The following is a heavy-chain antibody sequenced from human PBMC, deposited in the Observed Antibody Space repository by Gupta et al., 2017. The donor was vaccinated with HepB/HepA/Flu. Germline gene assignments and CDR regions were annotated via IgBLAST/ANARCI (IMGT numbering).Heavy chain of an antibody. CDR3: TRGRITIFGVVTNFDH. CDR2: IRSKAYGGTT. CDR1: GFTFGDSA. J-gene: IGHJ4*01. D-gene: IGHD3-3*01. Sequence: EVQLLESGGGLVQPGRSLRLSCTSSGFTFGDSAMSWVRQAPGKGLEWVGFIRSKAYGGTTEYAASVNVRFTISRDDSKSIADLQMNSLQTEAKDVYYCTRGRITIFGVVTNFDHWVHGTMVTVYS. V-gene: IGHV3-49*04.